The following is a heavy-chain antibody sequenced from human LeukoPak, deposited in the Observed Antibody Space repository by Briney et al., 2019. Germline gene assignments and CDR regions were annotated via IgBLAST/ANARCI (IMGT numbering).Heavy chain of an antibody. CDR2: IYHSGST. J-gene: IGHJ3*02. D-gene: IGHD3-22*01. V-gene: IGHV4-38-2*02. CDR3: ARDSAYYYDSSGHGDAFDI. CDR1: GYSISSGYY. Sequence: SETLSLTCTVSGYSISSGYYWGWIRQPPGKGLEWIGSIYHSGSTYYNPSLKSRVTISVDTSKNQFSLKLSSVTAADTAVYYCARDSAYYYDSSGHGDAFDIWGQGTMVTVSS.